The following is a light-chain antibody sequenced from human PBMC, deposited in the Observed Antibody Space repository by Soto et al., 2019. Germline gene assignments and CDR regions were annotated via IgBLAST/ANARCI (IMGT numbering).Light chain of an antibody. V-gene: IGKV3-15*01. CDR2: GAS. Sequence: EGVMTQSPGTLSVSPGERASLSCRASQSVSGNLAWYQQTPGQAPRLLIHGASTRATGIPARFSGSGSGTEFTLTISSLQSEDFAFYYCQQYNDWPRTFGQGTKVDIK. CDR1: QSVSGN. CDR3: QQYNDWPRT. J-gene: IGKJ1*01.